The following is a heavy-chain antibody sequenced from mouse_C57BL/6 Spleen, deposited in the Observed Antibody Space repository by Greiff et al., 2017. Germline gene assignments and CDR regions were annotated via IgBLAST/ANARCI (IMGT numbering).Heavy chain of an antibody. CDR2: IDPSDSYT. CDR3: AREKTGTNYFDY. D-gene: IGHD4-1*01. J-gene: IGHJ2*01. V-gene: IGHV1-50*01. CDR1: GYTFTSYW. Sequence: QVQLQQPGAELVKPGASVKLSCKASGYTFTSYWMQWVKQRPGQGLEWIGEIDPSDSYTNYNQKFKGKATLTVDTSSSTAYMQLSSLTSEDSAVYYCAREKTGTNYFDYWGQGTTLTVSS.